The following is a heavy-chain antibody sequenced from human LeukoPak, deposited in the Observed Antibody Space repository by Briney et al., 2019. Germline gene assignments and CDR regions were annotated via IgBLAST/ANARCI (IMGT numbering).Heavy chain of an antibody. V-gene: IGHV3-23*01. J-gene: IGHJ4*02. CDR1: GFTFSTYA. CDR3: AKGDGSSQD. Sequence: PGGSLRLSCAASGFTFSTYAMNWVRQAPGKGLEWVSGISGSGGSTYYADSVKGRFTISRDNSKNTLYLQMNSLRPEDTAVYYCAKGDGSSQDWGQGTLVTVSS. D-gene: IGHD6-13*01. CDR2: ISGSGGST.